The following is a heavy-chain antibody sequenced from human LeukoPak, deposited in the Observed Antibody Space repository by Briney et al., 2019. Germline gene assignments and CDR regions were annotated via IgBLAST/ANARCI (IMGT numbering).Heavy chain of an antibody. CDR1: GYNFRHYG. CDR2: ISGGYNGDS. Sequence: ASVKVSCKTSGYNFRHYGISWVRQAPGQGLEWMAWISGGYNGDSNYALKLRGRLTMTTDTSTSTAYMELRSLRSDDTAVYYCARDEKKYCSGGSCPDYFDYWGQGTLVTVSS. D-gene: IGHD2-15*01. J-gene: IGHJ4*02. CDR3: ARDEKKYCSGGSCPDYFDY. V-gene: IGHV1-18*01.